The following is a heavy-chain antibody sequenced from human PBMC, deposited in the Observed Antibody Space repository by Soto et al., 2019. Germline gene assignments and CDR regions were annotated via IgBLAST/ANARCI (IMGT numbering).Heavy chain of an antibody. V-gene: IGHV1-8*01. D-gene: IGHD6-13*01. CDR3: ARYQEGAAFTS. J-gene: IGHJ4*02. CDR2: MNPNGDT. Sequence: GASVKVSCKASGYTFTSLNINWVRQASGQGLEWMGWMNPNGDTGYAQKFQGRVTMTRDTSTGTTYLDLSSRRSDDTAVDYCARYQEGAAFTSWGQGTPVTVSS. CDR1: GYTFTSLN.